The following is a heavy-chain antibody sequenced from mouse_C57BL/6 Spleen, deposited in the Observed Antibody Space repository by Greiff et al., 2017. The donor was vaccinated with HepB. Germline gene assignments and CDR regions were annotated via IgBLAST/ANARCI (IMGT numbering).Heavy chain of an antibody. CDR2: ISSGGDYI. D-gene: IGHD2-3*01. CDR3: TRDDGNYEGFAY. CDR1: GFTFSSYA. Sequence: EVHLVESGEGLVKPGGSLKLSCAASGFTFSSYAMSWVRQTPEKRLEWVAYISSGGDYIYYADTVKGRFTISRDNARNTLYLQMSSLKSEDTAMYYCTRDDGNYEGFAYWGQGTLVTVSA. J-gene: IGHJ3*01. V-gene: IGHV5-9-1*02.